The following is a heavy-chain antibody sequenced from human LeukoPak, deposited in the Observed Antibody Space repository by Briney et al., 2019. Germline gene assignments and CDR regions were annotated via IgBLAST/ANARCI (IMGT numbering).Heavy chain of an antibody. CDR1: GGSISSYY. CDR3: AREFRGIAAAGDNWFDP. Sequence: SETLSLTCTVSGGSISSYYWSWIRQPAGKGLEWIGRIYTSGSTNYNPSLKSRVTISVDTSKNQFSLKLSSVTAADTAVYYCAREFRGIAAAGDNWFDPWGQGTPVIVSS. J-gene: IGHJ5*02. V-gene: IGHV4-4*07. CDR2: IYTSGST. D-gene: IGHD6-13*01.